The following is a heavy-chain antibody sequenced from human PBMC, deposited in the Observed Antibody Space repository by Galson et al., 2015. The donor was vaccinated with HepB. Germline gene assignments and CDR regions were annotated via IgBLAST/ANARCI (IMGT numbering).Heavy chain of an antibody. CDR3: AREDGDWLDAFDI. CDR1: GFTFSSYW. D-gene: IGHD5-24*01. J-gene: IGHJ3*02. CDR2: INSDGSST. Sequence: SLRLSCAASGFTFSSYWMHWVRQAPGKGLVWVSRINSDGSSTSYADSVKGRFTISRDNAKSTLYLQMNSLRAEDTAVYYCAREDGDWLDAFDIWGQGTMVTVSS. V-gene: IGHV3-74*01.